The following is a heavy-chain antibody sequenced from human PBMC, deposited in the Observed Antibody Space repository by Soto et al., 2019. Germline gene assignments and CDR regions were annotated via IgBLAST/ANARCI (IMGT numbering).Heavy chain of an antibody. CDR3: ASCSGGSCYRGGLYYYYMDV. J-gene: IGHJ6*03. D-gene: IGHD2-15*01. V-gene: IGHV4-59*08. Sequence: PSETLSLTCTVSGGSISSYYWSWIRQPPGKGLEWIGYIYYSGSTNYNPSLKSRVTISVDTSKNQFSLKLSSVTAADTAVYYCASCSGGSCYRGGLYYYYMDVWGKGTTVTVSS. CDR1: GGSISSYY. CDR2: IYYSGST.